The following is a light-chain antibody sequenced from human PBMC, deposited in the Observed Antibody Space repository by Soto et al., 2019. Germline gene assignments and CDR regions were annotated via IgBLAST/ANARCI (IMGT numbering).Light chain of an antibody. V-gene: IGLV2-23*02. CDR3: CSYAGSSTVV. CDR1: SSDVGSYNL. CDR2: EVS. Sequence: QSVLTQPASVSGSPGQSITISCTGTSSDVGSYNLVSWYQQHPGKAPKLMIYEVSNRPSGVSNRFSGSKSGNTASLTISGLQAEDEADYYCCSYAGSSTVVFGGGTKLTVL. J-gene: IGLJ2*01.